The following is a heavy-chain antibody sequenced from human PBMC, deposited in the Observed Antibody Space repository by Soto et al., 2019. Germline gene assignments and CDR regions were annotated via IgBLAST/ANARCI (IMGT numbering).Heavy chain of an antibody. D-gene: IGHD3-22*01. CDR3: ARGPSYYYDSSGYLSFDY. Sequence: EVQLVEYGGGLVQPGGSLRLSCAASGFTFSSYWMHWVRQAPGKGLVWVSRINSDGSSTSYADSVKGRFTISRDNAKNTLYLQMNSLRAEDTAVYYCARGPSYYYDSSGYLSFDYWGQGTLVTVSS. J-gene: IGHJ4*02. CDR1: GFTFSSYW. V-gene: IGHV3-74*01. CDR2: INSDGSST.